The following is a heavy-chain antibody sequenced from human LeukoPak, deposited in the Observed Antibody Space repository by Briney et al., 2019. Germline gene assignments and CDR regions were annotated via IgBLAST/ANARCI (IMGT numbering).Heavy chain of an antibody. CDR3: AVGGDFWSGYRFDY. J-gene: IGHJ4*02. CDR2: ISGSGGST. D-gene: IGHD3-3*01. CDR1: GFTFSSYA. Sequence: PGGSLRLSCAASGFTFSSYAMSWVRQAPGKGLEWVSAISGSGGSTYYADSVKGRFTISRDNSKNTLYLQMNSLRAEDTAVYYCAVGGDFWSGYRFDYWGQGTLVTVSS. V-gene: IGHV3-23*01.